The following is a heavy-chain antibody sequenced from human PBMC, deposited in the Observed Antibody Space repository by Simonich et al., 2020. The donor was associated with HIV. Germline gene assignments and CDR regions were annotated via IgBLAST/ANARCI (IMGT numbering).Heavy chain of an antibody. CDR3: ARGGRHFDY. J-gene: IGHJ4*02. CDR2: ISNRTRT. Sequence: QVQLQESGPGLVKPSETLSLTCIVSGGSIHNYFWSWIRQPPGRGLEWVGDISNRTRTNYDPALKSRVTISVDTSKNQFSLKLNSVTAADTAVYYCARGGRHFDYWGQGTLVTVSS. V-gene: IGHV4-59*12. CDR1: GGSIHNYF.